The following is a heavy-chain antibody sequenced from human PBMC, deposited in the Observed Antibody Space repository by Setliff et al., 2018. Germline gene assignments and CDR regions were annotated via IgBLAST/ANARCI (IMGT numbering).Heavy chain of an antibody. D-gene: IGHD3-10*01. Sequence: PGESLTISCKGSGFSFTDFWIGWVRQMPGKGLEWMGLIYAGDSDTRYSPSFQGRVTMSADKSINTAYLQWSSLKASDTAIYYCARQKSTGSGNNWFDPWGQGTLVTVSS. CDR2: IYAGDSDT. CDR1: GFSFTDFW. V-gene: IGHV5-51*01. CDR3: ARQKSTGSGNNWFDP. J-gene: IGHJ5*02.